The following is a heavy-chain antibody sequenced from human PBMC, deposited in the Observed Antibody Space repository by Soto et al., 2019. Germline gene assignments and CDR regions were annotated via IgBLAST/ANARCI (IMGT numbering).Heavy chain of an antibody. D-gene: IGHD5-18*01. J-gene: IGHJ4*02. CDR3: AKAVGSYGNFDY. CDR2: ISWNSGSI. CDR1: GFTFDHYA. V-gene: IGHV3-9*01. Sequence: ESGGGLVQPGRSLRLSCAASGFTFDHYAMHWVRQAPGKGLEWVSRISWNSGSIGYADSVKGRFTISRDNAKNSLYLQMSSLRAEDTALYYCAKAVGSYGNFDYWGQGTLVTVSS.